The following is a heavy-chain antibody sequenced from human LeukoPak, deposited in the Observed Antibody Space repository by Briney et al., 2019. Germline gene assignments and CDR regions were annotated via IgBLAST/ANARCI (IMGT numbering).Heavy chain of an antibody. CDR2: ISYDGSNK. CDR3: TTGTDRGDY. Sequence: GGSLRLSCAASGFTFSSYAMHWVRQAPGKGLEWVAVISYDGSNKYYADSVKGRFTISRDNSKNTLYLQMNSLRAEDTAVYYCTTGTDRGDYWGQGTLVTVSS. V-gene: IGHV3-30-3*01. D-gene: IGHD1-14*01. J-gene: IGHJ4*02. CDR1: GFTFSSYA.